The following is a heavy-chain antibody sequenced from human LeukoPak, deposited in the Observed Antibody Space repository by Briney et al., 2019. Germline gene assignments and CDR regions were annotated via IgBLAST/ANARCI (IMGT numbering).Heavy chain of an antibody. Sequence: SETLSLTCAVSGGSISSTSYYWAWIRQPPGTGLEWIGTIYYSGSTYHNPSLKSRVTMSVDTSRNQFSLKLSSVDAADTAVYYCAKAGVRYFDSSGLYAFDFWGQGTTVTVSS. J-gene: IGHJ3*01. CDR3: AKAGVRYFDSSGLYAFDF. CDR1: GGSISSTSYY. V-gene: IGHV4-39*01. D-gene: IGHD3-22*01. CDR2: IYYSGST.